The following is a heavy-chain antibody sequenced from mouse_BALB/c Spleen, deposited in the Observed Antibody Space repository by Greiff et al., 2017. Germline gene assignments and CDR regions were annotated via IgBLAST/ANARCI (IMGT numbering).Heavy chain of an antibody. J-gene: IGHJ4*01. CDR2: INPSNGGT. Sequence: VQLQQSGAELVKPGASVKLSCKASGYTFTSYYMYWVKQRPGQGLEWIGEINPSNGGTNFNEKFKSKATLTVDKSSSTAYMQLSSLTSEDSAVYYCAMEGDYYAMDYWGQGTSVTVSS. CDR3: AMEGDYYAMDY. V-gene: IGHV1S81*02. CDR1: GYTFTSYY.